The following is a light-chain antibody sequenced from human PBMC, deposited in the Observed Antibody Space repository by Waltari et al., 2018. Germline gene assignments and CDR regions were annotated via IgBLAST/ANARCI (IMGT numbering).Light chain of an antibody. CDR1: QAISNH. J-gene: IGKJ4*01. Sequence: DIQMTPSPSSLSASVGDRVTITCQASQAISNHLNWYQHKPGKAPELLIFDATNLETGVPSRFRGSGSGTDFTLTIPSLQPEDFATYYCQQYDNLASFGGGTKVEIK. V-gene: IGKV1-33*01. CDR2: DAT. CDR3: QQYDNLAS.